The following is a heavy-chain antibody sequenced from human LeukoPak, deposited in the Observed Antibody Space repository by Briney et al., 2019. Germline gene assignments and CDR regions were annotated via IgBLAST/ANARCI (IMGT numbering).Heavy chain of an antibody. V-gene: IGHV3-7*01. Sequence: GGSLRLSCAASGFTFSSYWMSWVRQAPGKGLEWVANIKQDGSEKYYVDSVKGRFTISRDNAKNSLYLQMNSLRAEDTAVYYCAKYRSGSEFDYWGQGTLVTVSS. CDR1: GFTFSSYW. CDR2: IKQDGSEK. CDR3: AKYRSGSEFDY. J-gene: IGHJ4*02. D-gene: IGHD3-10*01.